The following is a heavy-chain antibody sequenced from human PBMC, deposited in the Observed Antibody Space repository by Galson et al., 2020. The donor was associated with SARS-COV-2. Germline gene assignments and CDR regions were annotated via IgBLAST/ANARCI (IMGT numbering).Heavy chain of an antibody. V-gene: IGHV3-23*01. CDR2: IRFSGSTT. Sequence: QAGGSLRLSCEASGFSFSSYGMTWVRQAPGKGLEWVSSIRFSGSTTNYADSVKGRFSVSRDNHKNMLYLQMNSLRAEDTAVYYCAKVSAAAPRYSSGYYLDDYYYYAMDVWGQGTTVTVSS. CDR1: GFSFSSYG. D-gene: IGHD3-22*01. J-gene: IGHJ6*02. CDR3: AKVSAAAPRYSSGYYLDDYYYYAMDV.